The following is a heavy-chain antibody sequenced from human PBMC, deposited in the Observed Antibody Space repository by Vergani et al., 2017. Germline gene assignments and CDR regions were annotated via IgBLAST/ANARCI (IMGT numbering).Heavy chain of an antibody. CDR1: GFTFSSYS. CDR2: IRYDGSNK. J-gene: IGHJ4*02. D-gene: IGHD4-17*01. CDR3: ANGXRRYTVTTGLPFDY. Sequence: VQLVESGGGLVKPGGSLRLSCAASGFTFSSYSMNWVRQAPGKGLDWVAFIRYDGSNKYFADSVKGRFTISRDNSKNTLYLQMNSLRAEDTAVYFCANGXRRYTVTTGLPFDYWGQGTLVTVSS. V-gene: IGHV3-30*02.